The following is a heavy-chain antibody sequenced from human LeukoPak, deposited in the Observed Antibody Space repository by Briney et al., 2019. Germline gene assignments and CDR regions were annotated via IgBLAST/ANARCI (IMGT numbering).Heavy chain of an antibody. CDR3: AKEGASGVGAFDY. D-gene: IGHD1-26*01. V-gene: IGHV3-66*01. Sequence: GSLRLSCAASGFTFSSYAMSWVRQAPGKGLEWVSVIYSGGSTYYAASVKGRFTISRDNSKNTLYLQMNSLRAEDTAVYYCAKEGASGVGAFDYWGQGTLVSVCS. J-gene: IGHJ4*02. CDR2: IYSGGST. CDR1: GFTFSSYA.